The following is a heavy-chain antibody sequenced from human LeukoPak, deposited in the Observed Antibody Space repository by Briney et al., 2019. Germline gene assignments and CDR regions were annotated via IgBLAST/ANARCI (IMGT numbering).Heavy chain of an antibody. Sequence: GGSLRLSCAASGFTFTSYWMSWVRQAPGKGLEWVANIKQDGSDKYYVASVKGRFTISRDNAKNSLYLQMNSLRVEDTAVYYCAREHYGDSFDYWGQGTLVTVSS. J-gene: IGHJ4*02. V-gene: IGHV3-7*01. CDR1: GFTFTSYW. CDR2: IKQDGSDK. D-gene: IGHD4-17*01. CDR3: AREHYGDSFDY.